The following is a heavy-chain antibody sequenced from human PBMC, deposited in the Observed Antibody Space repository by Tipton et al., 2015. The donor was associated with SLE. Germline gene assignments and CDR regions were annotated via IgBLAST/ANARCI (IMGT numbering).Heavy chain of an antibody. Sequence: TLSLTCAVSGYSISSGYYWGWIRQPPGKGLEWIGSIYHSGSTYYNPSLKSRVTISVDTSKNQFSLKLSSVTAADTAVYYCAREQPYRYYDILTGYYNDGMDVWGQGTTVTVSS. CDR1: GYSISSGYY. CDR3: AREQPYRYYDILTGYYNDGMDV. J-gene: IGHJ6*02. V-gene: IGHV4-38-2*02. CDR2: IYHSGST. D-gene: IGHD3-9*01.